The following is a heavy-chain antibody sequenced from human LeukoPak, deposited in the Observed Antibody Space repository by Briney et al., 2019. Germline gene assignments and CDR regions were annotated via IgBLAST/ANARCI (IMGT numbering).Heavy chain of an antibody. CDR1: GFTFSSYA. Sequence: GGSLRLSCAASGFTFSSYAVSWVRQAPGKGLEWVSSISGSGGSTYSADSVKGRFTISRDNSKTTLYLQMNSLRAEDTALYYCAKDRSCTNDICHGDFDYWGQGTLVTVSS. J-gene: IGHJ4*02. CDR3: AKDRSCTNDICHGDFDY. V-gene: IGHV3-23*01. D-gene: IGHD2-8*01. CDR2: ISGSGGST.